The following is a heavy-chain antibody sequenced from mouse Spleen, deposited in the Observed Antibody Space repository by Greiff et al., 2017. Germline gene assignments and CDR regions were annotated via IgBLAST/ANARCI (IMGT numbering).Heavy chain of an antibody. J-gene: IGHJ4*01. Sequence: EVKLQESGAELVKPGASVKLSCTASGFNIKDTYMHWVKQRPEQGLEWIGRIDPANGNTKYDPKFQGKATITADTSSNTAYLQLSSLTSEDTAVYYCASLVEAAMDYWGQGTSVTVSS. CDR1: GFNIKDTY. V-gene: IGHV14-3*02. CDR3: ASLVEAAMDY. CDR2: IDPANGNT. D-gene: IGHD2-10*02.